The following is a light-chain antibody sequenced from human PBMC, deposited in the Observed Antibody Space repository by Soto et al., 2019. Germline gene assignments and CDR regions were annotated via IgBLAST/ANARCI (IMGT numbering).Light chain of an antibody. Sequence: DIPMTQYPSTLSAVVGDRVTITCRASQSLSASLAWYQQKPGKAPKLLIYKAASLQPGVPSRFSGSGSGTEVTLTLSTLHPDDFATYYCQQYNDYPYTFGQGTKLEIK. V-gene: IGKV1-5*03. J-gene: IGKJ2*01. CDR3: QQYNDYPYT. CDR2: KAA. CDR1: QSLSAS.